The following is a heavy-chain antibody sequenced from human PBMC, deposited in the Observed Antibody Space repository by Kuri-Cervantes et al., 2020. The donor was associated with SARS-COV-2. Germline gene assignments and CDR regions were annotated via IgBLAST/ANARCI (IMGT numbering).Heavy chain of an antibody. Sequence: LRLSCAVSGYSICSGGYSWSWIRQPPGKGLEWIGSIYQAGSTFYNPSLKSRVSISLDRSKNQYSLNLSSVTAADTAVYYCVAAILGVDTGYFQHWGQGTLVIVSS. V-gene: IGHV4-30-2*01. CDR3: VAAILGVDTGYFQH. J-gene: IGHJ1*01. D-gene: IGHD3-3*01. CDR1: GYSICSGGYS. CDR2: IYQAGST.